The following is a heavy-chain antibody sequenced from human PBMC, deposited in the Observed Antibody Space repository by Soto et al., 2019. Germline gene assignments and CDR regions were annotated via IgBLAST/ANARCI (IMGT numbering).Heavy chain of an antibody. CDR1: GYIFASYW. Sequence: PGESLKISCKASGYIFASYWSAWVRQRPGKGLEWMGSVYGLDSDTRYSPSFQGQVIISADRSTGAAYLQWNSLRASDTATYFCARRKSPAWTQLWSDWYFDLWGRGTLVTVSS. V-gene: IGHV5-51*01. CDR2: VYGLDSDT. CDR3: ARRKSPAWTQLWSDWYFDL. D-gene: IGHD5-18*01. J-gene: IGHJ2*01.